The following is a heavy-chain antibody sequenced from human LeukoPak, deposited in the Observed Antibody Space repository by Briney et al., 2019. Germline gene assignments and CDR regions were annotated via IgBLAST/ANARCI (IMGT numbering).Heavy chain of an antibody. D-gene: IGHD2-2*01. Sequence: GASVKVSCKASGYTFTGYYMHWVRLAPGQGREWMGWINPNSGGTNYAQKFQGRVTMTRDTSISTAYMELSRLRSDDTAVYYCAKGTDCSSTSCFTYYYYYMDVWGKGTTVTVSS. V-gene: IGHV1-2*02. J-gene: IGHJ6*03. CDR1: GYTFTGYY. CDR3: AKGTDCSSTSCFTYYYYYMDV. CDR2: INPNSGGT.